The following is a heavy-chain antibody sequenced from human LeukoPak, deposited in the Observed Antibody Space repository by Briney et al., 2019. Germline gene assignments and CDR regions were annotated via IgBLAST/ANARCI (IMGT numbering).Heavy chain of an antibody. CDR1: GYTFTSYA. Sequence: ASVKVSCKASGYTFTSYAMNWVRQAPGQGLEWMGWINTNTGNPTYAQGFTGRFVFSLDTSVSTAYLQISSLKAEDTAVYYCARATGYSSSWYPGPYYYMDVWGKGATVTVSS. D-gene: IGHD6-13*01. V-gene: IGHV7-4-1*02. CDR2: INTNTGNP. CDR3: ARATGYSSSWYPGPYYYMDV. J-gene: IGHJ6*03.